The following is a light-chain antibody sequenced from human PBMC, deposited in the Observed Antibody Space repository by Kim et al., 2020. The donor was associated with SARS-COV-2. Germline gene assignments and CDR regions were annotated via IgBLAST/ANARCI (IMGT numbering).Light chain of an antibody. CDR3: NSYTSSSTRV. V-gene: IGLV2-14*03. CDR2: DVS. J-gene: IGLJ1*01. CDR1: SSDVGGYNY. Sequence: GQSITISCTGTSSDVGGYNYVSCYQHHPGKAPKLMIYDVSNRPSGVSNRFSCSKSGNTASLTISGLQAEDEADYYCNSYTSSSTRVFGTGTKVTVL.